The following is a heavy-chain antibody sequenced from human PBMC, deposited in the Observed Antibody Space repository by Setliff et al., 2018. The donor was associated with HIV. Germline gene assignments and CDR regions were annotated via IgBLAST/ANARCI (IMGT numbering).Heavy chain of an antibody. CDR2: IFYNENT. CDR3: ARGRPFGKFVDYFDS. V-gene: IGHV4-31*03. CDR1: GGSISSGGYY. D-gene: IGHD2-21*01. J-gene: IGHJ4*02. Sequence: SETLSLTCTVSGGSISSGGYYWNWIRQHPGKGLEWIGYIFYNENTQYDPSLKSRVSMSVDTSKNQFSLNLRTVTAADTAIYFCARGRPFGKFVDYFDSWGQGKLVTVSS.